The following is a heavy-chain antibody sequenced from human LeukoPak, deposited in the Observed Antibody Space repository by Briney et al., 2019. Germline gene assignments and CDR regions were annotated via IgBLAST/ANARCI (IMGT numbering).Heavy chain of an antibody. D-gene: IGHD3-22*01. J-gene: IGHJ4*02. CDR1: GFTFSSYG. CDR2: ISSSSITI. CDR3: ARDYGPYHFDSYFDY. Sequence: GGSLRLSCAASGFTFSSYGMHWVRQAPGKGLGWVSYISSSSITIFYADSLKGPFTISRDNAKKSLYLQMSSLRAEETAVYYCARDYGPYHFDSYFDYWGQGTLVTVSS. V-gene: IGHV3-48*04.